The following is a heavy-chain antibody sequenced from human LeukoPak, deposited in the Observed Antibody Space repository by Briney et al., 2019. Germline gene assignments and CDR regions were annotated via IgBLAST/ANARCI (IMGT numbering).Heavy chain of an antibody. CDR3: ARGRLASTYYYDSSSSASLGY. D-gene: IGHD3-22*01. J-gene: IGHJ4*02. V-gene: IGHV1-69*13. CDR2: IIPIFGTA. CDR1: GGTFSSYA. Sequence: EASVKVSCKASGGTFSSYAISWVRQAPGQGLEWMGGIIPIFGTANYAQKFQGRVTITADESTSTAYMELSSLRSEDTAVYYCARGRLASTYYYDSSSSASLGYWGQGTLVTVSS.